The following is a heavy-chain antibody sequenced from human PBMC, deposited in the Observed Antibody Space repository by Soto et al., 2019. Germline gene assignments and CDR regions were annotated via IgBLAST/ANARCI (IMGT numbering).Heavy chain of an antibody. CDR1: VYTFPTSD. V-gene: IGHV1-8*01. CDR3: VRGASP. J-gene: IGHJ5*02. Sequence: QVQPVQSGAEVKRPGASVKVSCDTSVYTFPTSDLNWVRQVTGQGLEWMGWQNLHTGNTGYAQKFQGRITLTSSASVNTAYLELTSLNTDDSAVYYCVRGASPWGRGTLVTVSS. CDR2: QNLHTGNT.